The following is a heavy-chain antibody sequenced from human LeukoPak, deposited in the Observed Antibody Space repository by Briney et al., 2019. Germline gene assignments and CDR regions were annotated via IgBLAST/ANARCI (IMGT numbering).Heavy chain of an antibody. V-gene: IGHV1-8*01. CDR3: AREKNAMKDY. Sequence: ASVKVSCKASGYTFTGYDINWVRQATGQGLEWMGWMNPNSGNTGYAQKFQGRVTMTRNTSISTAYTELSSLRSEDTAVYYCAREKNAMKDYWGQGTLVTVSS. CDR2: MNPNSGNT. J-gene: IGHJ4*02. CDR1: GYTFTGYD. D-gene: IGHD2-2*01.